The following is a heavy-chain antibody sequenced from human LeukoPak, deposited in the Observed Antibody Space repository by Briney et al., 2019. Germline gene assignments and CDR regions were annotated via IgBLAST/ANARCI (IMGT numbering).Heavy chain of an antibody. Sequence: GASVKVSCKASGYTFTSYDINWVRQATGQGLEWMGWMNPNSGNTGYAQKFQGRVTITRNTSISTAYMELSSLRSEDTAVYYCARRGYSGYDYAFDIWGQGTMVTVSS. CDR1: GYTFTSYD. V-gene: IGHV1-8*03. D-gene: IGHD5-12*01. CDR2: MNPNSGNT. CDR3: ARRGYSGYDYAFDI. J-gene: IGHJ3*02.